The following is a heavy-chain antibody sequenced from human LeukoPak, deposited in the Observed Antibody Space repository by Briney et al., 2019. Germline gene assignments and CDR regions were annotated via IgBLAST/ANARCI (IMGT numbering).Heavy chain of an antibody. J-gene: IGHJ4*02. Sequence: ASETLSLTCTVSGGSLSSYYWSWTRQPPGKGLEWVGHIYYRRRTKYNPSLKSRVSISVDTSKNQLSLRLSSVTAADTAVYYCARGQKYSYGDRVTELGSGYFDYWGQGTLVTVSS. CDR1: GGSLSSYY. V-gene: IGHV4-59*13. CDR2: IYYRRRT. CDR3: ARGQKYSYGDRVTELGSGYFDY. D-gene: IGHD5-18*01.